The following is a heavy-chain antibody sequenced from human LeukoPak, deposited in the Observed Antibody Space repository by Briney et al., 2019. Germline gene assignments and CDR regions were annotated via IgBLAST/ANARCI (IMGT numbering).Heavy chain of an antibody. CDR2: IRPEGTTT. D-gene: IGHD3-9*01. J-gene: IGHJ4*02. CDR3: ARDLDWILFDY. CDR1: GFTFSTYW. Sequence: GGSLRLSCAASGFTFSTYWMHWVRQAPGKGLVWVSRIRPEGTTTAYADSVKGRFTISRDNAKNTLFLQMNSLSAEDTAVFYCARDLDWILFDYWGQGTLVTVSS. V-gene: IGHV3-74*03.